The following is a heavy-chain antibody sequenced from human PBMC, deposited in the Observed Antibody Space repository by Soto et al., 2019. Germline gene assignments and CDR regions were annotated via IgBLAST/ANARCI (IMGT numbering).Heavy chain of an antibody. CDR2: IYYSGST. J-gene: IGHJ4*02. CDR1: GGSISSYY. V-gene: IGHV4-59*04. D-gene: IGHD3-10*01. Sequence: SETLSLTCTVSGGSISSYYWSWIRQPPGKGLEWIGYIYYSGSTYYNPSLKSRVTISVDTSKNQFSLKLSSVTAADTAVYYCARLAEFGRNYFDYWGQGTLVTVSS. CDR3: ARLAEFGRNYFDY.